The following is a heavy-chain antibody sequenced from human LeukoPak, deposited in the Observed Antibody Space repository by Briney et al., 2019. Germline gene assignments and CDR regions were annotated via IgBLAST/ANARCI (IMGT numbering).Heavy chain of an antibody. CDR3: ARGAPGIFGVVIKDVWWFGP. J-gene: IGHJ5*02. D-gene: IGHD3-3*01. Sequence: SETLSLTCAVYGGSFSGYYWMWIRQPPGKGLEGLGEIKHSGSTNYNPSLKSRVTISVDRSKNQFSLKPSSVAAADTAVYYCARGAPGIFGVVIKDVWWFGPWGQGTLVTVSS. CDR1: GGSFSGYY. CDR2: IKHSGST. V-gene: IGHV4-34*01.